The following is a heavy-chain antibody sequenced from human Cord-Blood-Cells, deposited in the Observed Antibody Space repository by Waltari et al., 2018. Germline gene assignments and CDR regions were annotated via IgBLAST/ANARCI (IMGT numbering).Heavy chain of an antibody. CDR2: SYPGDYGT. J-gene: IGHJ2*01. D-gene: IGHD6-6*01. Sequence: EVQLVQSGAEVKKPGASLKISCKGSGYSFTSYCIGWVRQMPGNGLEWMGNSYPGDYGTRYSRTVQGQSTSSADKSSSTGYRQWSSLKASDTGMYYCARHGHASSWYFDLGGRGTLVTVSS. CDR1: GYSFTSYC. V-gene: IGHV5-51*01. CDR3: ARHGHASSWYFDL.